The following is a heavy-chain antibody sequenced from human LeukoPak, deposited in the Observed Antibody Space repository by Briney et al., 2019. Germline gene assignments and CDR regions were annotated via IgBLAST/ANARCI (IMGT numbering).Heavy chain of an antibody. CDR2: IIPIFGTA. J-gene: IGHJ4*02. Sequence: SVKVSCKASGGTFSSYAISWVRQAPGQGLEWMGGIIPIFGTANYAQKFQGRVTITADKSTSTAYMELSSLRSEDTAVYYCARGGIAAAGRFDYWGQGALVTVSS. CDR1: GGTFSSYA. CDR3: ARGGIAAAGRFDY. V-gene: IGHV1-69*06. D-gene: IGHD6-13*01.